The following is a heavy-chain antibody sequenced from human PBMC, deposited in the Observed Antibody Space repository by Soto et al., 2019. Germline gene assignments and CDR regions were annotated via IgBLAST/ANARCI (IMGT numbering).Heavy chain of an antibody. D-gene: IGHD3-16*01. CDR1: GFSVSARGVG. J-gene: IGHJ4*02. V-gene: IGHV2-5*01. CDR2: IYWNDDK. Sequence: QITLKASGPTLVKPTQPLTLTCTVSGFSVSARGVGVGWIRQPPGKALEWLGIIYWNDDKRYSPSLKSRLTITKDTSKNQVVLTMTNMDPVDTATYYCAHSPWGAAPDYCGQVTLVTVSS. CDR3: AHSPWGAAPDY.